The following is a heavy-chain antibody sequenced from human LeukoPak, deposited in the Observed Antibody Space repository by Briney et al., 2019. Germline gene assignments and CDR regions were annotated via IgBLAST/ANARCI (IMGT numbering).Heavy chain of an antibody. CDR2: ISTSSGHI. Sequence: GGSLRLSCAASGFTFNTYNMNWVRQAPGKGLEWVSSISTSSGHIYYADSVKGRFTISRDNAKNSLYLQMNSLRAEDTAVYYCARSGAAGIYYYYYGIDVWGQGTTVTVSS. V-gene: IGHV3-21*01. CDR1: GFTFNTYN. CDR3: ARSGAAGIYYYYYGIDV. D-gene: IGHD6-13*01. J-gene: IGHJ6*02.